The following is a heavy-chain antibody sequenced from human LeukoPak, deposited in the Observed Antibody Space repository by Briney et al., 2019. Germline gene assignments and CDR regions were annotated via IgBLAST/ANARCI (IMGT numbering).Heavy chain of an antibody. V-gene: IGHV3-48*03. CDR3: AELGITMIGSV. Sequence: PGGSLRLSCAASGFTFSSYEMNWVHQAPGKGLEWVSYISSSGSTIYYADSVKGRFTISRDNAKNSLYLQMNSLRAEDTAVYYCAELGITMIGSVWGKGTTVTISS. D-gene: IGHD3-10*02. CDR1: GFTFSSYE. CDR2: ISSSGSTI. J-gene: IGHJ6*04.